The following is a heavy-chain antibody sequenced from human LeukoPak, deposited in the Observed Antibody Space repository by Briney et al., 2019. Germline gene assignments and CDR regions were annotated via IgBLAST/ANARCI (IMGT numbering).Heavy chain of an antibody. Sequence: GGSLRLSCAASGFTFSDYYMSWIRQAPGKGLEWVSYISSSSYTNYADSVKGRFTISRDNAKNSLYLQMNSLRAEDTAVYYCARVSTNDRRNAFDIWGQGTMVTVSS. CDR1: GFTFSDYY. CDR3: ARVSTNDRRNAFDI. J-gene: IGHJ3*02. V-gene: IGHV3-11*06. D-gene: IGHD2-8*01. CDR2: ISSSSYT.